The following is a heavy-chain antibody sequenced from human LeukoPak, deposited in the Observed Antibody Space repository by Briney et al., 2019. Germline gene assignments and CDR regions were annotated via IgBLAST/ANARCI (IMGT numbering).Heavy chain of an antibody. CDR1: GGTFSSYA. CDR3: ARGFSAYYYDSSGYQPDAFDI. J-gene: IGHJ3*02. Sequence: ASVKVSCKASGGTFSSYAISWVRQAPGQGLEWMGGIIPILGIANYAQKFQGRVTITADKSTSTAYMELSSLRSEDTAVYYCARGFSAYYYDSSGYQPDAFDIWGQGTMVTVSS. CDR2: IIPILGIA. D-gene: IGHD3-22*01. V-gene: IGHV1-69*10.